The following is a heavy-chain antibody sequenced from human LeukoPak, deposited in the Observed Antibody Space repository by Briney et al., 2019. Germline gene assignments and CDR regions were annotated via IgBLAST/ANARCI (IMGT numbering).Heavy chain of an antibody. J-gene: IGHJ4*02. D-gene: IGHD3-22*01. V-gene: IGHV3-66*01. CDR3: ARGPLSGYSPYFDY. CDR2: IYSGGST. Sequence: GGSLRLSCAASGFTVSSNYMSWVRQAPGKGLEWVSVIYSGGSTYYADSVKGRFTISRDNSKNTLYLQMNSLRAEDTAVYYCARGPLSGYSPYFDYWGQGTLVTVSS. CDR1: GFTVSSNY.